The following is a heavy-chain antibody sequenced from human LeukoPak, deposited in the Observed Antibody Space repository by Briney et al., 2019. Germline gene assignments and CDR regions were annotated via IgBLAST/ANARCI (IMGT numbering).Heavy chain of an antibody. CDR2: ISYDGSNK. CDR1: GFTFSRYG. V-gene: IGHV3-30*18. CDR3: AKDLVPFYYDNSGYSPDY. D-gene: IGHD3-22*01. J-gene: IGHJ4*02. Sequence: GRSLRLSCAASGFTFSRYGMHWVRQAPGKGLEWVAVISYDGSNKYYADSVKGRFTISRDNSENTLYLLMNSLRAEDTAVYYCAKDLVPFYYDNSGYSPDYWGQGTLVTVSS.